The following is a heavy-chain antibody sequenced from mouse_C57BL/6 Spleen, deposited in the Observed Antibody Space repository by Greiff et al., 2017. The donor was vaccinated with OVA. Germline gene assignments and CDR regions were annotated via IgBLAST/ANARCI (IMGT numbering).Heavy chain of an antibody. CDR2: IDPANGNT. D-gene: IGHD1-1*01. J-gene: IGHJ2*01. Sequence: LVESVAELVRPGASVKLSCTASGFNIKNTYMHWVKQRPEQGLEWIGMIDPANGNTKYAPKFQGKATITADTSSNTAYLQLSSLTSEDTAIYYCARGKYYGSTFDYWGQGTTLTVSS. CDR1: GFNIKNTY. CDR3: ARGKYYGSTFDY. V-gene: IGHV14-3*01.